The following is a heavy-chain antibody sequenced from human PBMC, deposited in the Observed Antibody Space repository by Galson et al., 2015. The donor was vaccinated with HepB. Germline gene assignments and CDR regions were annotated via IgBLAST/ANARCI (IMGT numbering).Heavy chain of an antibody. CDR3: AGDPYYYDRTGYYFFFAY. V-gene: IGHV3-66*02. CDR2: IYSDGST. CDR1: GFSVSINY. J-gene: IGHJ4*02. D-gene: IGHD3-22*01. Sequence: SLRLSCAASGFSVSINYMSWVRQAPGKGLEWVSVIYSDGSTYYADSVKGRFTISRDNSKNTLFLQMNSLRPEDTAVYYCAGDPYYYDRTGYYFFFAYWGQGALVTVSS.